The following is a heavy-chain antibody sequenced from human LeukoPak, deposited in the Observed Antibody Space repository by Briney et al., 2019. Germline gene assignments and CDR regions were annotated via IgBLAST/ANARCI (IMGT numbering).Heavy chain of an antibody. J-gene: IGHJ4*02. CDR1: GFTVSSYA. D-gene: IGHD6-13*01. Sequence: GGSLRLSCSHSGFTVSSYAMNWVRQAPGREREWVSGISGSGSSTYYADSVKGRFTISRDNSKITVYLQMNSLRAEDTAVYYCTKGQQQYPRSVDYWGQGTLVAVSS. CDR2: ISGSGSST. V-gene: IGHV3-23*01. CDR3: TKGQQQYPRSVDY.